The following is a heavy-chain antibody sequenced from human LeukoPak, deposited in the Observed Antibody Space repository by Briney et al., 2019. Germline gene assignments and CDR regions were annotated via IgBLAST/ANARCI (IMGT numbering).Heavy chain of an antibody. J-gene: IGHJ4*02. CDR1: GYTFTSYD. Sequence: GASVKVSCKASGYTFTSYDINWVRQAPGQGLQWMGRIIPIFGTANYAQKFQGRVTITTDESTSTAYMELSSLRSEDTAVYYCARDGGNYDFWGEGYWGQGTLVTVSS. V-gene: IGHV1-69*05. CDR3: ARDGGNYDFWGEGY. D-gene: IGHD3-3*01. CDR2: IIPIFGTA.